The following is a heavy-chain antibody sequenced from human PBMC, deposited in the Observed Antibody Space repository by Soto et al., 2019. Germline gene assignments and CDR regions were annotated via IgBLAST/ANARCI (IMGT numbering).Heavy chain of an antibody. CDR1: GGSISSGGYS. CDR3: ARINYYDSSGYSLNYYYYGMDV. CDR2: IYHSGST. V-gene: IGHV4-30-2*01. Sequence: PSETLSLTCAVSGGSISSGGYSWSWIRQPPGKGLEWIGYIYHSGSTYYNPSLKSRVTISVDRSKNQFPLKLSSVTAADTAVYYCARINYYDSSGYSLNYYYYGMDVWGQGTTVTVSS. J-gene: IGHJ6*02. D-gene: IGHD3-22*01.